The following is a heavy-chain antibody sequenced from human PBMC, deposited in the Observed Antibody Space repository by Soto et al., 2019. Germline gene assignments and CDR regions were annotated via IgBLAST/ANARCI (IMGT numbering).Heavy chain of an antibody. CDR1: GFTFSNNA. Sequence: EVQLLESGGGLEQPGGSLRLSCAASGFTFSNNAVSWVRQAPGKGLEWVSTISASGGSTYYADSVKGRFTISRDNSKNTLYLEMNSLRAEDTAVYYCAKGVSRYGDYDFFDDWGQGTLVSVSS. J-gene: IGHJ4*02. V-gene: IGHV3-23*01. D-gene: IGHD4-17*01. CDR2: ISASGGST. CDR3: AKGVSRYGDYDFFDD.